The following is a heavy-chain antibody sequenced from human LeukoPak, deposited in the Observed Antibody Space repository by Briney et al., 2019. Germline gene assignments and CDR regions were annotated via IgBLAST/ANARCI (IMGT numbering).Heavy chain of an antibody. Sequence: ASVKVSCKASGYTFTSYYMHWVRQAPGQGLEWMGVINPSGGSTSYAQKFQSRVTMTRDTSTSTVYMELSSLRSEDTAVYYCARDRYHVPQGFDYWGQGTLVTVSS. CDR3: ARDRYHVPQGFDY. CDR2: INPSGGST. D-gene: IGHD2-2*01. V-gene: IGHV1-46*01. CDR1: GYTFTSYY. J-gene: IGHJ4*02.